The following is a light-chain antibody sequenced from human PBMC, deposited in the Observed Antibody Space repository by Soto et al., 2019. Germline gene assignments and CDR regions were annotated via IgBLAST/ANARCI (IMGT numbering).Light chain of an antibody. V-gene: IGLV2-8*01. CDR3: NSYAGSNNLV. J-gene: IGLJ2*01. CDR1: SSDVGAYNY. CDR2: EVT. Sequence: QSVLTQPPSASGSPGQSVTISCTGTSSDVGAYNYASWYQQHPGEVPKLLIYEVTQRPSGVPDRFSGSKSGNTASLTVSGLQAEDEADYYCNSYAGSNNLVFGGGTKLTVL.